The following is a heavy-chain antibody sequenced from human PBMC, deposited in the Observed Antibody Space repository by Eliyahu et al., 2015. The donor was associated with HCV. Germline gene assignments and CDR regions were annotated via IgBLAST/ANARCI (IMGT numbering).Heavy chain of an antibody. CDR3: ATNSYFDY. J-gene: IGHJ4*02. V-gene: IGHV3-15*01. CDR2: IKSKADGGTT. Sequence: EVRLVESGGGVVKPGGSLXXSCATSGIVFKTAWXSWVRQAPGKGLEWVGRIKSKADGGTTDFAAPVKGRFIISRDDLKQTVYLQMNSLRTEDTAVYYCATNSYFDYWGQGTPVTVSS. D-gene: IGHD4-11*01. CDR1: GIVFKTAW.